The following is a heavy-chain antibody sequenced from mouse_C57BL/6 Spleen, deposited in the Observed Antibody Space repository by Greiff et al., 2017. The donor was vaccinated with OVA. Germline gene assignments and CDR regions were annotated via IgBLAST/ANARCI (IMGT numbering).Heavy chain of an antibody. CDR3: ARSKTEEFAY. Sequence: QVHVKQPGAELVKPGASVKLSCKASGYTFTSYWMHWVKQRPGQGLEWIGMIHPNSGSTNYNEKFKSKATLTVDKSSSTAYMQLSSLTSEDSAVYYCARSKTEEFAYWGQGTLVTVSA. V-gene: IGHV1-64*01. CDR2: IHPNSGST. J-gene: IGHJ3*01. CDR1: GYTFTSYW.